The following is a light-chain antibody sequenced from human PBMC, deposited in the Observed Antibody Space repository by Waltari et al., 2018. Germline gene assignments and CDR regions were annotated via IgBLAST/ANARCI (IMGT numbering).Light chain of an antibody. J-gene: IGLJ2*01. CDR2: DTN. Sequence: QSVLTQPPSLSAAAGQKVTISCSGSSSNIGNNFVVWYQQLPGTAPKVLIHDTNKRPSGIPDLFAGSKSGTSATLDITGLQTGDEADYYCQTWDKSLNVVVFGGGTKLTVL. CDR1: SSNIGNNF. CDR3: QTWDKSLNVVV. V-gene: IGLV1-51*01.